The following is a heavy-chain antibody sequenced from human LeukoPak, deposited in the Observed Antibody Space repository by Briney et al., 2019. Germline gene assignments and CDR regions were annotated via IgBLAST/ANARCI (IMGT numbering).Heavy chain of an antibody. D-gene: IGHD3-10*01. CDR2: IIPILGIA. CDR3: ARRSQKPRWFGEVMGLEYYMDV. CDR1: GYTFTSYD. J-gene: IGHJ6*03. Sequence: ASVKVSCKASGYTFTSYDINWVRQAPGQGLEWMGRIIPILGIANYAQKFQGRVTITTDESTSTAYMELSSLRSEYTAVYYCARRSQKPRWFGEVMGLEYYMDVWGKGTTVTVSS. V-gene: IGHV1-69*04.